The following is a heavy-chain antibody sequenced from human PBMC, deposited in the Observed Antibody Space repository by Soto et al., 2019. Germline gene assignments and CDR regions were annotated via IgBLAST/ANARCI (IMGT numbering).Heavy chain of an antibody. D-gene: IGHD3-16*01. CDR3: ARHGAWAPLDY. Sequence: QLQLQESGPGLVKPSETLSLTCTVSGDSISSSNYYWGWIRQPPGKGLEWIVSMYYSGSTFYNSSLTSRVTISVDTSKNQFSLKVSSVTAADTAVYYCARHGAWAPLDYWGQGTLVTVSS. J-gene: IGHJ4*02. CDR1: GDSISSSNYY. V-gene: IGHV4-39*01. CDR2: MYYSGST.